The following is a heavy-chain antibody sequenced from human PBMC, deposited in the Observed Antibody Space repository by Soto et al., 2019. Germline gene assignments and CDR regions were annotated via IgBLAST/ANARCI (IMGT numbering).Heavy chain of an antibody. CDR1: GGTFSSHT. J-gene: IGHJ2*01. D-gene: IGHD4-17*01. CDR2: IIPALGTA. CDR3: ARPDFGDYWYFDL. V-gene: IGHV1-69*08. Sequence: QDQLVQSGAEVKKPGPSVKVSCKASGGTFSSHTFSWVRQAPGQGLEWMGRIIPALGTATYAQKFQGRVTITADESATPVYMELNSLRSEDTAVYYCARPDFGDYWYFDLWGRGTLVTVSS.